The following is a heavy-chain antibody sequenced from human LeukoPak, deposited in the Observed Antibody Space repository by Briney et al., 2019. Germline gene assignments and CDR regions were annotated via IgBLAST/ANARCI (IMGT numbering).Heavy chain of an antibody. CDR2: IYTSGST. V-gene: IGHV4-4*07. CDR1: GGSISSYY. J-gene: IGHJ6*03. CDR3: ARDGRYCSGGSCFYYYYMDV. D-gene: IGHD2-15*01. Sequence: SETLSLTCTVSGGSISSYYWSWIRQPAGKGLEWIGRIYTSGSTNYNPSLKSRVTVSVDTSKNQFSLKLSSVTAADTAVYYCARDGRYCSGGSCFYYYYMDVWGKGTTVTVSS.